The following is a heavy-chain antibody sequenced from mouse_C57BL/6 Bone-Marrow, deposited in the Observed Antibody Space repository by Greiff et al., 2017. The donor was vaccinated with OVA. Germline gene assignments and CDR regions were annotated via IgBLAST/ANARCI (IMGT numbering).Heavy chain of an antibody. J-gene: IGHJ3*01. D-gene: IGHD2-4*01. V-gene: IGHV1-50*01. CDR3: ASYDYDGWFAY. Sequence: QVQLQQSGAELVKPGASVKLSCKASGYTFTSYCMQWVKQRPGQGLEWIGEIDPSDSYTNYNQKFKGKATLTVDTSSSTDYMQLSSLTSEDSAVYYCASYDYDGWFAYWGQGTLVTVSA. CDR2: IDPSDSYT. CDR1: GYTFTSYC.